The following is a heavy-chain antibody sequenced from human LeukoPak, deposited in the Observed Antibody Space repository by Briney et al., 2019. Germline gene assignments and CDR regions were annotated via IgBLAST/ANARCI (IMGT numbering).Heavy chain of an antibody. Sequence: GGSLRLSCVASGFTLSSYDMSWVRQAPGKGLEYVSAISSNGGSTYYADSVKGRFTISRDNSKNTLYLQMGSLRAEDTAVYYCVKGDGYCSSTSCQDLDYWGQGTLVTVSS. J-gene: IGHJ4*02. CDR1: GFTLSSYD. D-gene: IGHD2-2*03. V-gene: IGHV3-64D*06. CDR2: ISSNGGST. CDR3: VKGDGYCSSTSCQDLDY.